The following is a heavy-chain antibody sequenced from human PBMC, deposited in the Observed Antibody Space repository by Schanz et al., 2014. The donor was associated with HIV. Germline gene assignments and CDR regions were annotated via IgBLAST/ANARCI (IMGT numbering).Heavy chain of an antibody. Sequence: QVRLVESGGGVVQPGTSVRLSCAASGFSFSKFGMHWVRQAPGKGLEWVAIIWHDGSQTRYTGSVKGRFTISRDNSKNILYLQMNSVRPEDTAVYFCAKGATRPDYFDSWGQGTLVTVSS. V-gene: IGHV3-33*03. CDR2: IWHDGSQT. J-gene: IGHJ4*02. D-gene: IGHD1-26*01. CDR3: AKGATRPDYFDS. CDR1: GFSFSKFG.